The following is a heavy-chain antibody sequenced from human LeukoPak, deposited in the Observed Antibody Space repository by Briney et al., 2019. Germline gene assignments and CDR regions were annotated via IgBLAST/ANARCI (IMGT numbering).Heavy chain of an antibody. J-gene: IGHJ6*02. D-gene: IGHD4-17*01. CDR2: ISAYNVNT. Sequence: SVKVSCKASGYTFTSYGISWVRQAPGQGLEWMGWISAYNVNTNYAQKLQGRVTMTADTSTSTAYMELRSLRSDDTAVYYCAREVTVTTGIGYYYYGMDVWGQGTTVTVSS. CDR1: GYTFTSYG. V-gene: IGHV1-18*01. CDR3: AREVTVTTGIGYYYYGMDV.